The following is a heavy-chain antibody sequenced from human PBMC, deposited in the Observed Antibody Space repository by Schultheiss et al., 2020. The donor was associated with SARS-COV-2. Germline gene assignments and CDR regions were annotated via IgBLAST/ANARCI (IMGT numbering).Heavy chain of an antibody. J-gene: IGHJ4*02. V-gene: IGHV4-38-2*01. CDR3: ARVGARGGIDY. CDR1: GYSISSGYY. CDR2: IYHSGST. D-gene: IGHD1-26*01. Sequence: SQTLSLTCAVSGYSISSGYYWGWIRQPPGKGLEWIGSIYHSGSTYYNPSLKSRVTISVDTSKNQFSLKLSSVTAADTAVYYCARVGARGGIDYWGQGILVTVSS.